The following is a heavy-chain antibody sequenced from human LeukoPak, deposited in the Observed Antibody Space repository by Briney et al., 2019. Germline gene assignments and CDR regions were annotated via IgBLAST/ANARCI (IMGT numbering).Heavy chain of an antibody. CDR3: ARESGFDYYGSGGYYFDY. CDR1: GYAFTDYA. J-gene: IGHJ4*02. CDR2: INAGNGNT. Sequence: ASVTVSCKASGYAFTDYAIHWVRQAPGQRLEWMGWINAGNGNTKYSQKFQGRVTITRDTSASTAYMELSSLRSEDTGVYYCARESGFDYYGSGGYYFDYWGQGTLVTVSS. D-gene: IGHD3-10*01. V-gene: IGHV1-3*01.